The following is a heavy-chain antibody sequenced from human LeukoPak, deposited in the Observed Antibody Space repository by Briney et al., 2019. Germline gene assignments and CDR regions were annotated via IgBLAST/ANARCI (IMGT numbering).Heavy chain of an antibody. J-gene: IGHJ4*02. CDR1: GGSISSYY. D-gene: IGHD3-22*01. V-gene: IGHV4-59*01. Sequence: PSETLSLTCTVSGGSISSYYWSWIRQPPGKGLEWIGYIYYSGSTNYNPSLKSRVTISVDTSKNQFSLKLSSVTAADTAVYYCARDPSYYYDSSGYAGGFDYWGQGTLVTVSS. CDR3: ARDPSYYYDSSGYAGGFDY. CDR2: IYYSGST.